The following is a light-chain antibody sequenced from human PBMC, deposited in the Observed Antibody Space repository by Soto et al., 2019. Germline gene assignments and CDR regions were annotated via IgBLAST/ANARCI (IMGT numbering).Light chain of an antibody. CDR1: ISNIRAGYD. CDR2: DNN. J-gene: IGLJ1*01. CDR3: QSYDYSLSAHYV. Sequence: QSVLKQPPSVSGAPGQRVHISCSGSISNIRAGYDVHWYQQLPGTAPKLLIYDNNNRPSGVPGRFSGSKSGTSASLAITGLQAEDEADYYCQSYDYSLSAHYVFGAGTKVTVL. V-gene: IGLV1-40*01.